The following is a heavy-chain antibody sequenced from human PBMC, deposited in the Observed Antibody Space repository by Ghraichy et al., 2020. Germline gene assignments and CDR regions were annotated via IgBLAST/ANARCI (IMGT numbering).Heavy chain of an antibody. J-gene: IGHJ2*01. CDR2: IYYSGST. CDR1: GGSISSYY. V-gene: IGHV4-59*01. D-gene: IGHD3-3*01. Sequence: SETLSLTCTVSGGSISSYYWSWIRQPPGKGLEWIGYIYYSGSTNYNPSLKSRVTISVDTSKNQFSLKLSSVTAADTAVYYCAKAGVRYDFWSVFPFVLCGRDSLVTVSS. CDR3: AKAGVRYDFWSVFPFVL.